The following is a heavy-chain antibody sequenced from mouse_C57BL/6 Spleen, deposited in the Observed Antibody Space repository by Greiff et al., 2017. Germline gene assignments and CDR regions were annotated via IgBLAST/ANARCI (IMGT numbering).Heavy chain of an antibody. CDR2: IEPSDSET. CDR3: ARTLLITRGAIDY. V-gene: IGHV1-52*01. D-gene: IGHD1-1*01. J-gene: IGHJ4*01. CDR1: GYTFTSYW. Sequence: VQLQQSGAELVRPGSSVKLSCKASGYTFTSYWMHWVKQRPKQGLAWIGNIEPSDSETNNKQKFKDKDTLTVDKSSNTAYMQLSSLTSEDSAVYYWARTLLITRGAIDYWGQGTSVTVSS.